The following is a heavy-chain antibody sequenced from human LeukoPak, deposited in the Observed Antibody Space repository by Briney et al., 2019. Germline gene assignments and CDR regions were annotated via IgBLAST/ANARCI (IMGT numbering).Heavy chain of an antibody. V-gene: IGHV1-8*01. CDR1: GYTFTSYD. D-gene: IGHD5-24*01. Sequence: GASVKVSCKASGYTFTSYDINWVRQATGQGLEWIGWMNPNSGNTGYAQKFQGRVTMTRDTSISTAYMELSRLRSDDTAVYYCASVMNRDGYNYFYFDYWGQGTLVTVSS. J-gene: IGHJ4*02. CDR2: MNPNSGNT. CDR3: ASVMNRDGYNYFYFDY.